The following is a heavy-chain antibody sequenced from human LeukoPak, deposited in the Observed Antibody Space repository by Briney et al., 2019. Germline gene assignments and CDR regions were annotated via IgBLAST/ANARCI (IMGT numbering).Heavy chain of an antibody. Sequence: GGSLRLSCAASGFTFSSYGMHWVRQAPGKGLEWVAVISYDGSNKYYAVSVKGRFTISRDNSKNTLYLQMNSLRAEDTAVYYCAKAYYYDSSGYLSPDAFDIWGQGTMVTVSS. CDR2: ISYDGSNK. CDR1: GFTFSSYG. J-gene: IGHJ3*02. CDR3: AKAYYYDSSGYLSPDAFDI. V-gene: IGHV3-30*18. D-gene: IGHD3-22*01.